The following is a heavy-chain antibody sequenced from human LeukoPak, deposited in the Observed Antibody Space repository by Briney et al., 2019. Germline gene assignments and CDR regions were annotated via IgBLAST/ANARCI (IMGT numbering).Heavy chain of an antibody. CDR2: INPSGGST. Sequence: APVKVSCKASGYTFTSYYMHWVRQAPGQGLEWMGIINPSGGSTNYPQKFQGRVTMTRDTSTSTVYMELSSLRSEDTAVYYCARSHTSFDYWGQGTLVTVSS. V-gene: IGHV1-46*01. CDR3: ARSHTSFDY. CDR1: GYTFTSYY. J-gene: IGHJ4*02.